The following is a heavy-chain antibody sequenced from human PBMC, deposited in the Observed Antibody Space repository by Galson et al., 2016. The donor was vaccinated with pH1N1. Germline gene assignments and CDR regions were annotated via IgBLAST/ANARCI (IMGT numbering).Heavy chain of an antibody. D-gene: IGHD3-16*01. J-gene: IGHJ3*01. V-gene: IGHV2-5*02. CDR2: IYWDDDK. CDR3: AHREVMITNAFDF. Sequence: PALVKPTQTLTLTCNFSGLSVSSSGMGVGWIRQPPGKALEWLAVIYWDDDKRYSPSLKSRLTITKDTSKNQVVLKMTNMDPADTATYYCAHREVMITNAFDFWGQGTMVTVSS. CDR1: GLSVSSSGMG.